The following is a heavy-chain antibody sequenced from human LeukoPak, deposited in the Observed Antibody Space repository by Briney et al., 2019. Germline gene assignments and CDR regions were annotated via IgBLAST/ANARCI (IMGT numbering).Heavy chain of an antibody. CDR3: ARSRGPYMSIDY. D-gene: IGHD2-2*01. CDR1: RDSLSSYS. V-gene: IGHV4-59*01. Sequence: PETLSLSCTVSRDSLSSYSWSCSLHPPGHGLELSGYVYYSVSSDYNPSFKSRVTISVDTSKDQFSLNLTSLAAAYPAVYYCARSRGPYMSIDYWGQGTLVTVSS. CDR2: VYYSVSS. J-gene: IGHJ4*02.